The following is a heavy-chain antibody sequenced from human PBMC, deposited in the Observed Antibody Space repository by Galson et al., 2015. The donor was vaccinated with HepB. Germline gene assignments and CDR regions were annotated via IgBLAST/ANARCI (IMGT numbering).Heavy chain of an antibody. D-gene: IGHD3-3*01. V-gene: IGHV3-30*18. Sequence: SLRLSCAASGFTFSSYGMHWVRQAPGKGLEWVAVISYDGSNKYYADSVKGRFTISRDNSKNTLYLQMNSLRAEDTAVYYCVKGAADFWSGYYLRGYMDVWVQGTTVTVSS. CDR1: GFTFSSYG. CDR2: ISYDGSNK. CDR3: VKGAADFWSGYYLRGYMDV. J-gene: IGHJ6*02.